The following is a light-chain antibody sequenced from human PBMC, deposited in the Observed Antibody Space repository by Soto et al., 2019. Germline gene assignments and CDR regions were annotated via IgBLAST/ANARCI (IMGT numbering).Light chain of an antibody. CDR3: QQYNNWPLT. J-gene: IGKJ5*01. V-gene: IGKV3-11*01. Sequence: IVLTQSPAIMSLSPGESASLSCRASQSVSDYLAWYQQKPGQAPRLFIYDVSKRATGIPARFSGSGSGTEFTLTISSLQSEDFAVYYCQQYNNWPLTFGQGTRLEI. CDR1: QSVSDY. CDR2: DVS.